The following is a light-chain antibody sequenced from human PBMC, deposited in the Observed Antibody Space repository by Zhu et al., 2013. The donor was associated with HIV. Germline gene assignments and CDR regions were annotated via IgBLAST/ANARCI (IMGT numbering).Light chain of an antibody. Sequence: QLVLTQSPSASASLGASVKLTCTLSSGHNSYAIAWHQQQPEKGPRYLMKLNSDGSHTKGDGIPDRFSGSSSGAERYLTISSLQSEDEADYYCQTWGTGIHVVFGGGTKLTVL. V-gene: IGLV4-69*01. CDR3: QTWGTGIHVV. J-gene: IGLJ2*01. CDR1: SGHNSYA. CDR2: LNSDGSH.